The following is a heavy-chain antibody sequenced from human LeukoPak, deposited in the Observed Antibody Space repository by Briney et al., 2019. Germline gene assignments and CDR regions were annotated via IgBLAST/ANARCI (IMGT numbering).Heavy chain of an antibody. CDR3: ARGDPSLIAAAGTSTD. D-gene: IGHD6-13*01. CDR1: GGSISSYY. J-gene: IGHJ4*02. V-gene: IGHV4-59*12. Sequence: PSETLSLTCTVSGGSISSYYWSWIRQPPGKGLEWIGYIYYSGSTNYNPSLKSRVTISVDTSKNQFSLKLSSVTAADTAVYYCARGDPSLIAAAGTSTDWGQGTLVTVSS. CDR2: IYYSGST.